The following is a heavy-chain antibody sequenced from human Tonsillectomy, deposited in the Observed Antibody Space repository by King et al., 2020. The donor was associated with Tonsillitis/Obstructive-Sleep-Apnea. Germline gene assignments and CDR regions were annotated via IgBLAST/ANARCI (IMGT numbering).Heavy chain of an antibody. CDR2: ISGSGGST. V-gene: IGHV3-23*04. D-gene: IGHD3-3*01. J-gene: IGHJ6*02. Sequence: VQLVESGGGLVQPGGSLRLSCAASGFTFSSYAMSWVRQAPGKGLEWVSAISGSGGSTYYADSVKGRFTISRDNSKNTLYLQMNSLRAEDTAVYYCAKDSDFCSGSNPRYYYGMDVWGQGTTVTVSS. CDR3: AKDSDFCSGSNPRYYYGMDV. CDR1: GFTFSSYA.